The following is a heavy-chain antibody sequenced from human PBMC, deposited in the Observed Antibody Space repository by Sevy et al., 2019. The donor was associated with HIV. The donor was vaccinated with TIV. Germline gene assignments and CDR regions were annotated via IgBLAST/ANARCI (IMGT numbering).Heavy chain of an antibody. CDR1: GFSLNTYW. V-gene: IGHV3-7*01. D-gene: IGHD2-2*02. CDR3: VRAIPTVDSF. CDR2: INQDASVN. Sequence: GGSLRLSCVASGFSLNTYWMLWVRQAPGKGLEWVANINQDASVNYYADSGKGRFTISPDSARNLVSLQMNILRVEDTALYYCVRAIPTVDSFWGQGTLVTVSS. J-gene: IGHJ4*02.